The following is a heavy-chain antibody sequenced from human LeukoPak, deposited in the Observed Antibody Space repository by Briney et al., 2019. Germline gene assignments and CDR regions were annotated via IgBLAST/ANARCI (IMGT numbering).Heavy chain of an antibody. D-gene: IGHD7-27*01. CDR2: ISGSGASK. V-gene: IGHV3-23*01. J-gene: IGHJ4*02. Sequence: GGSLRLSCAASGFTFSSYAMGWVRQAPGKGLEWVSFISGSGASKFYSDSVKGRFTISRDTSKNTLYLQMNSLKVEDTAVYYCAKDSRIWGRRPYYFDYWGQGTLVTVSS. CDR3: AKDSRIWGRRPYYFDY. CDR1: GFTFSSYA.